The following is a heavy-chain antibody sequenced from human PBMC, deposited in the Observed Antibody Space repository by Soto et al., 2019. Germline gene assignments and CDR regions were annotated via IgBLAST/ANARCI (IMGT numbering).Heavy chain of an antibody. D-gene: IGHD3-22*01. J-gene: IGHJ4*02. V-gene: IGHV3-11*06. Sequence: PGGSLRLSCAASGFTFSDYYMSWIRQASGKGLEWVSYISSSSSYTNYADSVKGRFTISRDNAKNSLYLQMNSLRAEDTAVYYCAGYYYDSSGYYSGFDYWGQGTLVTVSS. CDR3: AGYYYDSSGYYSGFDY. CDR1: GFTFSDYY. CDR2: ISSSSSYT.